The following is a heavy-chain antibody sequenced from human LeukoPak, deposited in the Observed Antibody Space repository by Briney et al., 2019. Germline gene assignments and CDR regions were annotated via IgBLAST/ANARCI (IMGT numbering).Heavy chain of an antibody. V-gene: IGHV3-23*01. D-gene: IGHD3-10*01. J-gene: IGHJ4*02. CDR3: AKDRWYYYGSGSYSPDY. CDR1: GFTLSSYA. CDR2: LSTSGGST. Sequence: GGSLRLSCAASGFTLSSYAMSWIRKAPGKWLDWVSALSTSGGSTYYADSVKGRFTISRDNSKNTLYLQMNSLRAEDTAVYYCAKDRWYYYGSGSYSPDYWGQGTLVTVSS.